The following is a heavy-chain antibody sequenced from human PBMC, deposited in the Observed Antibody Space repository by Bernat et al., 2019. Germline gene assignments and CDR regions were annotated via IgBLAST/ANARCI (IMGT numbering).Heavy chain of an antibody. CDR3: TTLSTTKFSDGNRGVDY. D-gene: IGHD7-27*01. V-gene: IGHV3-15*07. J-gene: IGHJ4*02. CDR2: IKRKSDGETT. CDR1: GFTFSNAW. Sequence: EVQLVESGGGLEKSGGSLRLSCAASGFTFSNAWMNWVRQAPGKGLEWVGRIKRKSDGETTDYAAPVTGRFTISRDDSKNTLYLQMNSLKTEDTAVYYCTTLSTTKFSDGNRGVDYWGQGALVTVSS.